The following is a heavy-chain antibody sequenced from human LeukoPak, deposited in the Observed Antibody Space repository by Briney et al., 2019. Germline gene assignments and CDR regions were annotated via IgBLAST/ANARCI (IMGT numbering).Heavy chain of an antibody. V-gene: IGHV3-64D*06. J-gene: IGHJ4*02. D-gene: IGHD3-9*01. CDR1: GFTFSNHF. Sequence: GGSLRLSCSTSGFTFSNHFMHWVRQAPGKGLEYVSSIGPNGASTLYADSVKGRFTISRDNSKNALYLQLASLRLEDTALYYCVKDLTGTWSFDYWGQGTLVTVSS. CDR3: VKDLTGTWSFDY. CDR2: IGPNGAST.